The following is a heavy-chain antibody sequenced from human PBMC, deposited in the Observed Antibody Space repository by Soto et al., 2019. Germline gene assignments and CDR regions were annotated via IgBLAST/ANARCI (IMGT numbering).Heavy chain of an antibody. CDR1: GYTFTSYG. CDR3: ARDPYYYYYMDV. J-gene: IGHJ6*03. Sequence: VQLVQSGAEVKNPGASVKVYCKASGYTFTSYGISWVRQAPGQGLEWMGWISAYNGNTNYAQKLQGRVIMTTDTSTSTAYMDLRSLRSDDTAVYYCARDPYYYYYMDVWCKVTTVTVSS. CDR2: ISAYNGNT. V-gene: IGHV1-18*01.